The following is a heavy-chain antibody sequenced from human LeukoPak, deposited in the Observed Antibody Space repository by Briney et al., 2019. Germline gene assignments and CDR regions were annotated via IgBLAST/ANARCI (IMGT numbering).Heavy chain of an antibody. Sequence: PGGSLRLSCAASGFTFSSYGTYWVRQAPGKGLEWVAFIRYDGSNKYYADSVKGRFTISRDNSKNTLYLQMNSLRAEDTAVYYCAKEGPNINWFDPWGQGTLVTVSS. V-gene: IGHV3-30*02. D-gene: IGHD2/OR15-2a*01. J-gene: IGHJ5*02. CDR1: GFTFSSYG. CDR2: IRYDGSNK. CDR3: AKEGPNINWFDP.